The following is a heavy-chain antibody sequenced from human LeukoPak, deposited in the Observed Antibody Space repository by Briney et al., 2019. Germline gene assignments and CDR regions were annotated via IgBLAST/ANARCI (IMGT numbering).Heavy chain of an antibody. D-gene: IGHD1-1*01. CDR1: GFTFSGYW. Sequence: RRGGSLRISCAASGFTFSGYWIHWVRQAPGKGLVWVSYISGDGSGKTYADSVKGRFTISRDNAKNTVDLHMNSLRAEDTAVYYCGRGGWGTGIDYLGQGTLVTVSS. CDR2: ISGDGSGK. CDR3: GRGGWGTGIDY. V-gene: IGHV3-74*01. J-gene: IGHJ4*02.